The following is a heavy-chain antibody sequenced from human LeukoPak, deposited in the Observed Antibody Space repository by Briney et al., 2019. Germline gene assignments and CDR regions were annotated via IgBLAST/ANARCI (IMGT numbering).Heavy chain of an antibody. Sequence: APVKVSCKASGYTFTSYYMHWVRQAPGQGLEWMGIINPSGGSTSYAQKFQGRVTMTRDMSTSTVYMELSSLRSEDTAVYYCARDNRYFGYYDSSGFAYWGQGTLVTVSS. CDR3: ARDNRYFGYYDSSGFAY. J-gene: IGHJ4*02. CDR1: GYTFTSYY. D-gene: IGHD3-22*01. V-gene: IGHV1-46*01. CDR2: INPSGGST.